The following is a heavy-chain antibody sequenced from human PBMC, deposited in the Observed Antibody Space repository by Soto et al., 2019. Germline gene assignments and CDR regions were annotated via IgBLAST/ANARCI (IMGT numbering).Heavy chain of an antibody. CDR2: SNWNSGSI. CDR3: AKDEVPAAFAFDI. D-gene: IGHD2-2*01. V-gene: IGHV3-9*01. Sequence: EVQLVESGGGLVQPGRSLRLSCAASGFTFDDYAMHWVRQAPGKGLEWVSGSNWNSGSIGYADSVKGRFTISRDNAKNSLYLQMNSLRAEDTALYYCAKDEVPAAFAFDIWGQGTMVTVSS. J-gene: IGHJ3*02. CDR1: GFTFDDYA.